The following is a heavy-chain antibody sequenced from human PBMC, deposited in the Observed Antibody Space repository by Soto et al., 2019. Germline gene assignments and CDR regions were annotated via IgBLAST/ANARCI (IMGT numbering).Heavy chain of an antibody. CDR1: GYTFTSYG. Sequence: ASVKVSCKASGYTFTSYGISWVRQAPGQGLEWMGWISAYSGNTNYAQKLQGRVTMTTDTSTSTAYMELRSLRSDDTAVYYCAREAYDSSGYGPFDIWGQGTMVTVSS. CDR2: ISAYSGNT. V-gene: IGHV1-18*01. CDR3: AREAYDSSGYGPFDI. D-gene: IGHD3-22*01. J-gene: IGHJ3*02.